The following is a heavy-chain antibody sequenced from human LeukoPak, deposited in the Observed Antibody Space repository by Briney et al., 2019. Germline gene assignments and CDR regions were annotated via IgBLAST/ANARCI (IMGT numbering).Heavy chain of an antibody. V-gene: IGHV3-9*01. J-gene: IGHJ4*02. Sequence: GGSLRLSCAASGFTFDDYAMHWVRQAPGKGLEWVSGISWNSGSIGYADSVKGRFTISRDNAKNSLYPQMNSLRAEDTALYYCAKEVDTAMVTGLDYWGQGTLVTVSS. CDR3: AKEVDTAMVTGLDY. CDR2: ISWNSGSI. CDR1: GFTFDDYA. D-gene: IGHD5-18*01.